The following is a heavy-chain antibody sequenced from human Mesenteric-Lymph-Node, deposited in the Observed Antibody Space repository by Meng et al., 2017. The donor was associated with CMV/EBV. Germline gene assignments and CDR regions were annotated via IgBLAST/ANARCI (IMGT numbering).Heavy chain of an antibody. D-gene: IGHD2-2*01. CDR1: GFPFSSYW. J-gene: IGHJ6*02. V-gene: IGHV3-30-3*01. CDR2: ISYDGSNK. Sequence: GGSLRLSCAVSGFPFSSYWMSWFRQTPGKGLEWVAVISYDGSNKYYADSVKGRFTISRDNSKNTLYLQMNSLRAEDTAVYYCAREVNIVVVPAAGYGMDVWGQGTTVTVSS. CDR3: AREVNIVVVPAAGYGMDV.